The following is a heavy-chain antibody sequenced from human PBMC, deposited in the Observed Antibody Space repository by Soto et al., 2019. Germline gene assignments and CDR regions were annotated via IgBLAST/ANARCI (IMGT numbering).Heavy chain of an antibody. CDR2: IYYSGST. D-gene: IGHD5-18*01. CDR3: AKGKNWGYSHDAFDT. V-gene: IGHV4-31*03. Sequence: SETLSLTCTVSGGYISNGGYYWNWLRQHPGKGLEWIGYIYYSGSTSYNPSLKSRVTMSVDTYKNQFSLKLSSVTAADTAVYYCAKGKNWGYSHDAFDTWGQGTMVTVSS. CDR1: GGYISNGGYY. J-gene: IGHJ3*02.